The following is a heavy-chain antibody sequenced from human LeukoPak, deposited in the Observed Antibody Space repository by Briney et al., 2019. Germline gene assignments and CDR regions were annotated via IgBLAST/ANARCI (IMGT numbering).Heavy chain of an antibody. Sequence: SETLSLTCTVSGGSISSYYWSWIRQPPGKGLEWIGYIYYSGSTNYNPSLKSRVTISVDTSKNQFSLKLSSVTAADTAVYYCARHFPFYYYYGTDVWGQGTTVTVSS. CDR2: IYYSGST. J-gene: IGHJ6*02. CDR1: GGSISSYY. V-gene: IGHV4-59*08. CDR3: ARHFPFYYYYGTDV.